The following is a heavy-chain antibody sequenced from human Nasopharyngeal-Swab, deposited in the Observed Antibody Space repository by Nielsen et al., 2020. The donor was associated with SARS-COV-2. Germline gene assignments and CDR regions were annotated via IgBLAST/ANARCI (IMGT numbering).Heavy chain of an antibody. D-gene: IGHD2-2*01. Sequence: WIRQPPGKGLEWIGYIYYSGCTYYNPSLKSRVTISVDTSKNQFSLKLSSVTAADTAVYYCARDRVVPAAMWAYYYYYGMDVWGQGTTVTVSS. CDR3: ARDRVVPAAMWAYYYYYGMDV. J-gene: IGHJ6*02. CDR2: IYYSGCT. V-gene: IGHV4-31*02.